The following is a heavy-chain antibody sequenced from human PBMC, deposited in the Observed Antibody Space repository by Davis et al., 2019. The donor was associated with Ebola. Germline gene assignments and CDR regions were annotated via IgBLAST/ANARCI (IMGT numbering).Heavy chain of an antibody. V-gene: IGHV5-51*01. J-gene: IGHJ3*01. CDR3: ALLPYRTSWNDGFDF. CDR1: GYRFDKYW. Sequence: GESLKISCKASGYRFDKYWIGWVRQMPGRGLQWMGIVYPADSETTYSPSFHGQIRISADTSISTAYLQWSSLTASDTAIYYCALLPYRTSWNDGFDFWGQGTMVTVSS. CDR2: VYPADSET. D-gene: IGHD1-1*01.